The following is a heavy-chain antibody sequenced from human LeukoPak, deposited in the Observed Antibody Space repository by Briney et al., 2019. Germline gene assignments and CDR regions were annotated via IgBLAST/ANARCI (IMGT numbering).Heavy chain of an antibody. Sequence: GGSLRLSCAASGFTFSSYWMSWVRQAPGKGLEWVANIKQDGSDKHYVDSVKGRFTISRDNAKNSMYLQMSSLRAEDTAVYYCVGCAGSSRYFDYWGQGTLVTVSS. J-gene: IGHJ4*02. CDR2: IKQDGSDK. CDR3: VGCAGSSRYFDY. D-gene: IGHD2-21*01. CDR1: GFTFSSYW. V-gene: IGHV3-7*01.